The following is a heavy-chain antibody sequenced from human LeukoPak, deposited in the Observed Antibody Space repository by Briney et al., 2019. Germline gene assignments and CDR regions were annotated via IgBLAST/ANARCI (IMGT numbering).Heavy chain of an antibody. CDR2: VYYSGGT. Sequence: SQTLSLTCAVSGGSISSGAYSWSWIRQPPRKGLEWIGYVYYSGGTYYNPSLKSRVTISVDTSKNQFSLKLSSVTAADTAVYYCASIAVAGTASAGWFDPWGQGTLVTVSS. CDR3: ASIAVAGTASAGWFDP. CDR1: GGSISSGAYS. D-gene: IGHD6-19*01. V-gene: IGHV4-30-4*07. J-gene: IGHJ5*02.